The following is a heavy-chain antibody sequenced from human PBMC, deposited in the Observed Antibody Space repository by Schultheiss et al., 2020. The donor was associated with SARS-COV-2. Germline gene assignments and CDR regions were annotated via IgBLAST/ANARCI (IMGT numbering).Heavy chain of an antibody. CDR2: IYSGGST. CDR1: GFTVSSNY. J-gene: IGHJ6*02. D-gene: IGHD4-17*01. CDR3: ARDSPFHGDYLYYYYGMDV. V-gene: IGHV3-53*01. Sequence: GESLKISCAASGFTVSSNYMSWVRQAPGKGLEWVSVIYSGGSTYYADSVKGRFTISRDNAKNSLYLQMNSLRAEDTAVYYCARDSPFHGDYLYYYYGMDVWGQGTTVTVSS.